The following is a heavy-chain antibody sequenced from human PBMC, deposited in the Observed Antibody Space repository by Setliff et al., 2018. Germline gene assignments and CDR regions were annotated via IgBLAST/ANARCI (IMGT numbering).Heavy chain of an antibody. V-gene: IGHV1-2*06. J-gene: IGHJ4*02. Sequence: ASVKVSCKASGYTFTGYYMHWVRQAPGQGLEWMGRINPNSGGTNYVQKFQGRVTMTWDTSISTAYMELSRLRSDDTAVYYCARGGPGVVIMPAAKLFDYWGQGTLVTVSS. CDR3: ARGGPGVVIMPAAKLFDY. CDR1: GYTFTGYY. D-gene: IGHD2-2*01. CDR2: INPNSGGT.